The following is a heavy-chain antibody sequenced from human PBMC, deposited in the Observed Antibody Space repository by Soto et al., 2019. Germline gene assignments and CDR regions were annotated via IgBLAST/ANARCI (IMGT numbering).Heavy chain of an antibody. J-gene: IGHJ4*02. D-gene: IGHD3-16*01. CDR2: ISGSGGST. Sequence: ATLSLTCAIYGGPVHGYYWSWIRQPPGKGLEWVSAISGSGGSTYYADSVKGRFTISRDNSKNTLYLQMNSLRAEDTAVYYCAKDLEGLPGTSDDYWGQGTLVTVSS. CDR1: GGPVHGYY. V-gene: IGHV3-23*01. CDR3: AKDLEGLPGTSDDY.